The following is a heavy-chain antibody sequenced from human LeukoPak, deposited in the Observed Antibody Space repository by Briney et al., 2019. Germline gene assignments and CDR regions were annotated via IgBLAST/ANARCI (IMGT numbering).Heavy chain of an antibody. CDR2: ISYDGSNK. Sequence: GGSLRLSCAASGFTFSNYGMLWVRQAPGKGLEWVVVISYDGSNKYYADSVKGRFTISRDNSKNTLYLQMNSLRVEDTAVYYCARTVAGLDYWGQGTLVTVSS. CDR1: GFTFSNYG. J-gene: IGHJ4*02. V-gene: IGHV3-30*03. D-gene: IGHD6-19*01. CDR3: ARTVAGLDY.